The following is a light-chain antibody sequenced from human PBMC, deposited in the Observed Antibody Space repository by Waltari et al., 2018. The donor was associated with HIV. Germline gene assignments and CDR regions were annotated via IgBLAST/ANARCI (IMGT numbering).Light chain of an antibody. CDR2: GNR. Sequence: QSVLTQPPSVSGAPGQRVTISCTGSGSNIGAGFDVHWYQQLPGTAPKLLIFGNRNRPSGVPDRFSGSRSGTSASLAITGLHTEDEADYYCAAWDANLNGRLFGGGTKLTVL. CDR3: AAWDANLNGRL. J-gene: IGLJ2*01. CDR1: GSNIGAGFD. V-gene: IGLV1-40*01.